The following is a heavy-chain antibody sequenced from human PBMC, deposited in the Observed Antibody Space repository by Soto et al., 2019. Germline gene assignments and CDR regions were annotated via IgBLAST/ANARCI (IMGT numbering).Heavy chain of an antibody. J-gene: IGHJ4*02. D-gene: IGHD3-3*01. CDR1: GGTFSSHA. CDR2: IIPIFGAT. CDR3: ARAPFYEFGSGYYREKYFDY. V-gene: IGHV1-69*12. Sequence: QVQLVQSGSEVKKPGSSVKVSCKASGGTFSSHAISWVRQAPGQGLEWMGCIIPIFGATNYAQKFQGRVTITEDESTATAYMELSSLRSEDTAVYYCARAPFYEFGSGYYREKYFDYWGRGSLVTVSS.